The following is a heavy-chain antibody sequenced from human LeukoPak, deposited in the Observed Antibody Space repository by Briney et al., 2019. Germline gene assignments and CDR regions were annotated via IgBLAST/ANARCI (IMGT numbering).Heavy chain of an antibody. V-gene: IGHV1-69*01. D-gene: IGHD2-2*01. CDR2: IIPIFGTA. CDR3: ARNTLGYCSSTSCPWRSYFDY. CDR1: GGTFSSYA. Sequence: SVKVSCKASGGTFSSYAISWVRQAPGQGLEWMGGIIPIFGTANYAQKFQGRVTITAEESTSTAYMELKRLSSEDTAVYYCARNTLGYCSSTSCPWRSYFDYWGQGTLVTVSS. J-gene: IGHJ4*02.